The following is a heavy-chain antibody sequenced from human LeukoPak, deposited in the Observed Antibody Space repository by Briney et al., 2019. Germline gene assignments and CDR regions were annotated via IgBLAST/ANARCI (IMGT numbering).Heavy chain of an antibody. CDR2: INHSGST. V-gene: IGHV4-34*01. J-gene: IGHJ1*01. CDR1: GGSFSGYY. D-gene: IGHD1-7*01. CDR3: ARGPPGWNYLKTKYFQH. Sequence: SETLSLTCAVYGGSFSGYYWSWIRQPPGKGLEWIGEINHSGSTNYNPSPKSRVTISVDTSKNQFSLKLSSVTAADTAVYYCARGPPGWNYLKTKYFQHWGQGTLVTVSS.